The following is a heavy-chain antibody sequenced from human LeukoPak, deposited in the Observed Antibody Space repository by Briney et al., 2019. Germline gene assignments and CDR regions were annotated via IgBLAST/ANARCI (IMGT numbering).Heavy chain of an antibody. CDR2: IYPGDSDT. Sequence: GESLKISCKGSGYSFTSYWIGGVRQMPGKGLEWMGIIYPGDSDTRYSPSFQGQVTISDDKSISTAYLQWSSLKASDTAMYYCARHGVVGATTDYFDYWGQGTLVTVSS. CDR3: ARHGVVGATTDYFDY. CDR1: GYSFTSYW. V-gene: IGHV5-51*01. J-gene: IGHJ4*02. D-gene: IGHD1-26*01.